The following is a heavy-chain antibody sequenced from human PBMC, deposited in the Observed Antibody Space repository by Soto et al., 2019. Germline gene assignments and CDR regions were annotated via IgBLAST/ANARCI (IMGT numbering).Heavy chain of an antibody. CDR3: ARDLHGAFTTMVY. Sequence: VASVKVSCKASGGTFSSYAISWVRQAPGQGLEWMGGIIPIFGTANYAQKFQGRVTITADTSTNTVYMDLGSLTPEDTAVYFCARDLHGAFTTMVYWGQGTLVTVSS. CDR2: IIPIFGTA. CDR1: GGTFSSYA. V-gene: IGHV1-69*06. J-gene: IGHJ1*01. D-gene: IGHD5-18*01.